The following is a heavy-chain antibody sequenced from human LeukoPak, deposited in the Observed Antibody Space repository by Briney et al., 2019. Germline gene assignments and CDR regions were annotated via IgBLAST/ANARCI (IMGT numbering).Heavy chain of an antibody. CDR1: GFTFSSYE. V-gene: IGHV3-48*03. CDR3: TTRLQHHFDY. CDR2: ISSSGNAI. Sequence: GGSLRLSCAASGFTFSSYEMNWVRQAPGQGLEWVSYISSSGNAIYYADSVKGRFTISRDDSQNTVYLQMDSLRAEDTAVYYCTTRLQHHFDYWGQGTQVTVSS. D-gene: IGHD6-25*01. J-gene: IGHJ4*02.